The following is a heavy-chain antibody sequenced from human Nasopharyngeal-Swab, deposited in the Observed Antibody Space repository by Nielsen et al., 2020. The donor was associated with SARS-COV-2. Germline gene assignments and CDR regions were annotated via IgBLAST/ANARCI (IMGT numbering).Heavy chain of an antibody. CDR2: ISSSGSTI. Sequence: GGSLRLSCAASGFTFSSYEMNWVRQAPGKGLEWVSYISSSGSTIYYADSVKGRFTISRDNAKNSLYLQMNSLRAEDTAVYYCARDDGGYVSFDYWGQGTLVTVSS. J-gene: IGHJ4*02. D-gene: IGHD5-12*01. CDR3: ARDDGGYVSFDY. V-gene: IGHV3-48*03. CDR1: GFTFSSYE.